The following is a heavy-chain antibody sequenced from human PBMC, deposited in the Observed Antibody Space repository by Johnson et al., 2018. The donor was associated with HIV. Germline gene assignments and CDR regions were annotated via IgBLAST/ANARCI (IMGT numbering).Heavy chain of an antibody. V-gene: IGHV3-30*03. J-gene: IGHJ3*02. CDR2: ISYDGSNK. Sequence: QVQLVESGGGLVKPGGSLRLSCAASGFTFSNAWMSWVRQAPGKGLEWVAVISYDGSNKYYADSVKGRFTISRDNSKNTLYLQMNSLRAEDTAVYYCARERHAFDIWGQGTMVTVSS. CDR3: ARERHAFDI. CDR1: GFTFSNAW.